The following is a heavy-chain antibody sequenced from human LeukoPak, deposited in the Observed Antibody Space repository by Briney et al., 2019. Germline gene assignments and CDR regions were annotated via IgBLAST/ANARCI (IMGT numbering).Heavy chain of an antibody. CDR1: GFTFSSYA. CDR3: ARQTTSGTSFDV. CDR2: ISSDGSNK. Sequence: PGRSLRLSCAASGFTFSSYAMHWVRQAPGKGLEWEAVISSDGSNKYYADSVKGRVSISRDNSQNTLYLQMNSLRAEDTAVYYCARQTTSGTSFDVWGQGTSVTVSS. J-gene: IGHJ6*02. D-gene: IGHD2/OR15-2a*01. V-gene: IGHV3-30-3*01.